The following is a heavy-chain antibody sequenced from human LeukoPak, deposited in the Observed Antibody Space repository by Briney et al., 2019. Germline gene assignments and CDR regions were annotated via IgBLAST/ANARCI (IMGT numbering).Heavy chain of an antibody. CDR1: GFTFSSYG. CDR2: ISYDGSNK. V-gene: IGHV3-30*03. D-gene: IGHD3-22*01. J-gene: IGHJ4*02. CDR3: ARDGFDSSGYYGDY. Sequence: PGGSLRLSCAASGFTFSSYGMHWVRQAPGKGLEWVAVISYDGSNKYYGDSVKGRFTISRDNSKNTLYLQMNSLRVEDTAVYYCARDGFDSSGYYGDYWGQGTLVTVSS.